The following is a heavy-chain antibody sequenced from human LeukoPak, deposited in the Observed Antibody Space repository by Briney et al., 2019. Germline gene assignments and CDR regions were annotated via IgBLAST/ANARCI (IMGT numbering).Heavy chain of an antibody. CDR3: ARHDSFIPY. V-gene: IGHV3-23*01. Sequence: GGSLRLSCAASGFTFSVYAMSWVRQAAGKGLEWGSGISDTGRRTYYTDSVKGRFSISRDDSKKTVYLQMKTLTAEDTAIYFCARHDSFIPYWGQGTLVTVSS. CDR2: ISDTGRRT. D-gene: IGHD5-18*01. J-gene: IGHJ4*02. CDR1: GFTFSVYA.